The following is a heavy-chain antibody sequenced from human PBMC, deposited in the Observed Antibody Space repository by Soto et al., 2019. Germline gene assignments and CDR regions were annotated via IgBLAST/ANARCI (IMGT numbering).Heavy chain of an antibody. Sequence: EVQLLESGGGLAQPGGSLRLSCAASGFTFSNYAMRWVRQAPGNGLEWVSAISGRAGNTYYADSVKGRFTISRDNSKNTLSLQLNSLRAEDTALYYCAKGSGVPVLVSSRFYFDFWGQGTLVPVSP. CDR2: ISGRAGNT. V-gene: IGHV3-23*01. D-gene: IGHD3-22*01. J-gene: IGHJ4*02. CDR3: AKGSGVPVLVSSRFYFDF. CDR1: GFTFSNYA.